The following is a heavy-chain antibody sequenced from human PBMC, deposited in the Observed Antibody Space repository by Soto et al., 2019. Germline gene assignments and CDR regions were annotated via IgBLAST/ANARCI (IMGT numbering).Heavy chain of an antibody. V-gene: IGHV3-13*01. CDR1: GFTFSSYD. D-gene: IGHD6-13*01. Sequence: PGGSLRLSCAASGFTFSSYDMHWVRQATGKGLEWVSAIGTAGDTYYPGSVKGRFTISRENAKNSLYLQMNSLRAGDTAVYYCARGGLDTAGDYWGQGTLVTVSS. CDR3: ARGGLDTAGDY. CDR2: IGTAGDT. J-gene: IGHJ4*02.